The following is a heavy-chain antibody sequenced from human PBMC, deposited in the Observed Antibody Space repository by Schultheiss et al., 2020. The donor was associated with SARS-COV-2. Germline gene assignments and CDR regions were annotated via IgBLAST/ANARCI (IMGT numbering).Heavy chain of an antibody. CDR1: GFTFSSYS. CDR2: ISSSSSYI. CDR3: ARAIFGIQLWSLDLNWFDP. Sequence: GGSLRLSCAASGFTFSSYSMNWVRQAPGKGLEWVSSISSSSSYIYYADSVKGRFTISRDNAKNSLYLQMNSLRAEDTAVYYCARAIFGIQLWSLDLNWFDPWGQGTLVTVSS. V-gene: IGHV3-21*01. J-gene: IGHJ5*02. D-gene: IGHD5-18*01.